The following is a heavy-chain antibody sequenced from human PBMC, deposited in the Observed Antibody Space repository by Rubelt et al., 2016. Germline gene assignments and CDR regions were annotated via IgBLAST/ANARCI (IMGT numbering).Heavy chain of an antibody. CDR1: SYW. CDR3: AKKIVVPAARKYYYYYGMDV. Sequence: SYWMHWVRQAPGKGLVWVSAISGSGGSTYYADSVKGRFTISRDNSKNTLYLQMNSLRAEDTAVYYCAKKIVVPAARKYYYYYGMDVWGQGTTVTVSS. V-gene: IGHV3-23*01. CDR2: ISGSGGST. J-gene: IGHJ6*02. D-gene: IGHD2-2*01.